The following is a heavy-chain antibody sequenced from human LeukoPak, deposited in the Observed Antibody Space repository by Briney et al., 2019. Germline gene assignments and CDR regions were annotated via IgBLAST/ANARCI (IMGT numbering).Heavy chain of an antibody. CDR1: GDSISSGDYS. CDR2: IFHSGSS. CDR3: ARELWFVNAPGSWFDP. D-gene: IGHD3-10*01. Sequence: TLSLTCAVSGDSISSGDYSWSWIRQPSGKGLEWIGYIFHSGSSYYNPSLKSRVTISVDKSKNQFSLRLTSVTAADTAVYYCARELWFVNAPGSWFDPWGQGTLVTVSS. V-gene: IGHV4-30-2*01. J-gene: IGHJ5*02.